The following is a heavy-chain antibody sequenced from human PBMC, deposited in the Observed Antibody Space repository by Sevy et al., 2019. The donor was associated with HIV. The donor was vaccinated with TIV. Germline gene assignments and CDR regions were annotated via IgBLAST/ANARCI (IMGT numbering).Heavy chain of an antibody. Sequence: SETLSLTCAVYGGSFSGYYWSWIRHPPGKGLEWIGEINHSGSTNYNPSLKSRVTISVDTSKNQFSLKLSSVTAADTAVYYCARGEVVPAAIGLGGFDYWGQGTLVTVSS. V-gene: IGHV4-34*01. CDR2: INHSGST. D-gene: IGHD2-2*02. J-gene: IGHJ4*02. CDR1: GGSFSGYY. CDR3: ARGEVVPAAIGLGGFDY.